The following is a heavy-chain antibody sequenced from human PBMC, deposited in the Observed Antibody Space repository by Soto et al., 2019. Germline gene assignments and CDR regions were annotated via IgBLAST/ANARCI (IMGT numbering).Heavy chain of an antibody. D-gene: IGHD6-13*01. CDR3: ASAFSGIPILDDAFDI. CDR2: ISSSSSTI. V-gene: IGHV3-48*02. CDR1: GFTFSSYS. J-gene: IGHJ3*02. Sequence: GGSLRLSCAASGFTFSSYSMNWVRQAPGKGLEWVSYISSSSSTIYYADSVKGRFTISRDNAKNSLYLQMNSLRDEDTAVYYCASAFSGIPILDDAFDIWGQGTMVTVSS.